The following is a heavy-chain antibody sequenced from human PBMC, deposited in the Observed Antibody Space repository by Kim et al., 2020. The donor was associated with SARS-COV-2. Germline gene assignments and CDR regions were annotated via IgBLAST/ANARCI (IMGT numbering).Heavy chain of an antibody. CDR3: AKGEGTAVRPNAFDI. V-gene: IGHV3-23*01. J-gene: IGHJ3*02. CDR2: MSGGGANI. D-gene: IGHD1-7*01. CDR1: GFIFSSYA. Sequence: GGSLRLSCAASGFIFSSYAMSWVRQAPGKGLEWVSSMSGGGANIFYADSVEGRFTISRDISKNTLYLQMISLRAEDTAVYYCAKGEGTAVRPNAFDIWGQGTMVTVSS.